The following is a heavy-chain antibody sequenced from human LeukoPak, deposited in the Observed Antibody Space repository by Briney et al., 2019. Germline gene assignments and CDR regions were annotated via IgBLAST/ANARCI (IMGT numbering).Heavy chain of an antibody. Sequence: GGSLRLSCAASGFTFSSYAMSWGRQAPGKGLEWVSVISGSGGVTYHADSAKGRFTISRDNSKNTFYLQMNSLRAEDTAVYYCAKDRGAGGSGRALDYSMDVWGQGTTVTVSS. CDR3: AKDRGAGGSGRALDYSMDV. CDR2: ISGSGGVT. D-gene: IGHD3-10*01. V-gene: IGHV3-23*01. CDR1: GFTFSSYA. J-gene: IGHJ6*02.